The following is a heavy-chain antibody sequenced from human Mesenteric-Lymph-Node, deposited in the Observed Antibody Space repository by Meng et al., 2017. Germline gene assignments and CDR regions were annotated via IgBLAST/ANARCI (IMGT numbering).Heavy chain of an antibody. D-gene: IGHD3-16*01. V-gene: IGHV3-30*04. CDR2: ISYDGSNK. Sequence: GESLKISCAASGFTFSSYAMHWVRQAPGKGLEWVAVISYDGSNKYYADSVKGRFTISRDNSKNTLYLQMNSLRAEDTAVYYCAREDDYYDYVWGSRKNYFDYWGQGTLVTVSS. J-gene: IGHJ4*02. CDR1: GFTFSSYA. CDR3: AREDDYYDYVWGSRKNYFDY.